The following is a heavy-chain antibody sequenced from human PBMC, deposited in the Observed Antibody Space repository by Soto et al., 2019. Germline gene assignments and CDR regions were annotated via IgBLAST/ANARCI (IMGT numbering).Heavy chain of an antibody. Sequence: QLQLQASGPGLVKPSETLSLTCTVSGDSVTISDYYWGWIRQPPGKWLEWIGSIHYSGSTYYNPSLNSRVTIYGDTSKKQFSLKLTSVTAADAAVYYCAAHDSGGYYAEYWGQGTLVTVSA. D-gene: IGHD3-22*01. CDR3: AAHDSGGYYAEY. CDR1: GDSVTISDYY. V-gene: IGHV4-39*01. CDR2: IHYSGST. J-gene: IGHJ4*02.